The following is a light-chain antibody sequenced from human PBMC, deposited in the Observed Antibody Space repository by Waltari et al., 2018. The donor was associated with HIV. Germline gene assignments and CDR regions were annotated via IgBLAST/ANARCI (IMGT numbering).Light chain of an antibody. Sequence: QSGLRQPPSTSRPPGQRVVISCSGSSSNVGKHYASWFQQLPGAAPRLLIYSNDRRPSGVPDRFTAAKSGTSASLVISGLRSDDEADYFCASWDDALSSWLFGGGTKLTVL. V-gene: IGLV1-47*02. CDR2: SND. J-gene: IGLJ6*01. CDR3: ASWDDALSSWL. CDR1: SSNVGKHY.